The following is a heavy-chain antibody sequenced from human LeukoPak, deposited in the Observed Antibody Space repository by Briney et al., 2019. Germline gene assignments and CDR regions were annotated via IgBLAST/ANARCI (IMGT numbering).Heavy chain of an antibody. V-gene: IGHV4-4*02. CDR1: GGSISSSNW. Sequence: SETLSLTCAVSGGSISSSNWWSWVRQPPGKGLEWIGEIYHSGSTNYNPSLKSRVTISVDKSKNQFSLKLSSVTPEDTAVYYCAREDLFYYDSGRPTNWFDPWGQGTLVTVSS. CDR2: IYHSGST. CDR3: AREDLFYYDSGRPTNWFDP. J-gene: IGHJ5*02. D-gene: IGHD3-10*01.